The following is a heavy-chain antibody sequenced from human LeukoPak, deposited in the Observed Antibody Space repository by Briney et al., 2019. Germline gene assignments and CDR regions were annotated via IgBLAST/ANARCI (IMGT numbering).Heavy chain of an antibody. D-gene: IGHD4-23*01. CDR2: ISGSGDST. J-gene: IGHJ4*02. CDR3: ASASGGNSFFDY. V-gene: IGHV3-23*01. Sequence: GGSLRLSCAASGFTFSSYAMSWVRQAPGKGLEWVSAISGSGDSTYYGDSVKGRFTISRDNSKNTLYLQMNSLRAEDTAVYYCASASGGNSFFDYWGQGTLVTVSS. CDR1: GFTFSSYA.